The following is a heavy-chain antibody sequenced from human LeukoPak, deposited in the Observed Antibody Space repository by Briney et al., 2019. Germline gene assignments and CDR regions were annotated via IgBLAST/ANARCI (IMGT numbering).Heavy chain of an antibody. CDR1: GYTFTGYY. J-gene: IGHJ4*02. D-gene: IGHD3-10*01. Sequence: VASVKVSCKASGYTFTGYYMHWVRQAPGQGLEWMGWINPNSGGTNYAQKFQGRVTMTRDTSISTAYMELSRLRSEDTAVYYCVSSSTMVRGVIQNWWGQGTLVTVSS. CDR2: INPNSGGT. V-gene: IGHV1-2*02. CDR3: VSSSTMVRGVIQNW.